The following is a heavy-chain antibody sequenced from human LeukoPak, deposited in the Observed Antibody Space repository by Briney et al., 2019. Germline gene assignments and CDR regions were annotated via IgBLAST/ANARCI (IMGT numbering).Heavy chain of an antibody. CDR3: ARDQESYYYGSGSLSGNWFDP. Sequence: ASVKVSCKASGYTFTSYAMHWVRQAPGQRLEWMGWTNAGNGNTKYSQKFQGRVTITRDTSASTAYMELSSLRSEDTAVYYCARDQESYYYGSGSLSGNWFDPWGQGTLVTVSS. D-gene: IGHD3-10*01. V-gene: IGHV1-3*01. CDR2: TNAGNGNT. J-gene: IGHJ5*02. CDR1: GYTFTSYA.